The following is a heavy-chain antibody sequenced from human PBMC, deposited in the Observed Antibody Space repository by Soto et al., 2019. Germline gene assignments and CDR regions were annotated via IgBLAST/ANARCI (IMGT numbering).Heavy chain of an antibody. V-gene: IGHV4-59*01. Sequence: QVQLQESGPGLVKPSETLSLTCTVSGGSINTNYWTWIRQPPGKALEWIGQIHFSGSTNYNPSLMSRVAISVATSTNRFSLTMTSVTASDTAVYYCARVGRAWYGVFDWGQGTLVTVSS. D-gene: IGHD6-19*01. CDR2: IHFSGST. CDR1: GGSINTNY. CDR3: ARVGRAWYGVFD. J-gene: IGHJ4*02.